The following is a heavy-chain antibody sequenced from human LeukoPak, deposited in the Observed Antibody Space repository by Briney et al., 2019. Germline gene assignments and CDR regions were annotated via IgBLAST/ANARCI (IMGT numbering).Heavy chain of an antibody. CDR3: ARSVHGDFDY. CDR1: GGSFSGYY. Sequence: SETLSLTCAVYGGSFSGYYWSWIRQPPGKGLEWIGEINHSGSTNYNPSLKSRVTISVDTSKNQFSLKLSSVTAADTAVYSCARSVHGDFDYWGRGILVTVSS. D-gene: IGHD4-17*01. J-gene: IGHJ4*02. V-gene: IGHV4-34*01. CDR2: INHSGST.